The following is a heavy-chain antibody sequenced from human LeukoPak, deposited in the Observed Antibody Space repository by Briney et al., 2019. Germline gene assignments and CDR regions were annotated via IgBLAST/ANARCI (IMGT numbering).Heavy chain of an antibody. J-gene: IGHJ6*02. V-gene: IGHV1-69*05. Sequence: ASVKVSCKASGGTFSSYAISWVRQAPGQGLEWMGGIIPIFGTANYAQKFQGRVTITTDESTSTAYMELRSLRSDDTAVYYCARLRSIGGMDVWGQGTTVTVSS. CDR1: GGTFSSYA. D-gene: IGHD4-17*01. CDR2: IIPIFGTA. CDR3: ARLRSIGGMDV.